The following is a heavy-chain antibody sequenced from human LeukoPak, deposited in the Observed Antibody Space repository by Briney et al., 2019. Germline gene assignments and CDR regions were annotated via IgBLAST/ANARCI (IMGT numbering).Heavy chain of an antibody. Sequence: PGGSLRLSCTASGFSFSGHWMHWARQLPGKGLVWVSRISPTGSTTSYADSVKGRFTVSRDNAKNTLYLQVNNLRAEDTAVYYCAKDQYSGWSRTYYFDYWGQGTLVTVSS. CDR3: AKDQYSGWSRTYYFDY. CDR1: GFSFSGHW. CDR2: ISPTGSTT. J-gene: IGHJ4*02. V-gene: IGHV3-74*01. D-gene: IGHD6-19*01.